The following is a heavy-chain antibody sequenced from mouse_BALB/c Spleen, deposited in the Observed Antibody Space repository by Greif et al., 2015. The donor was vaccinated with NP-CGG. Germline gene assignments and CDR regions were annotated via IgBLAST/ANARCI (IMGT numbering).Heavy chain of an antibody. V-gene: IGHV2-9*02. D-gene: IGHD1-1*01. J-gene: IGHJ2*01. Sequence: VKLMESGPGLVAPSQSLSITCTVSGFSLTSYGVHWVRQPPGKGLEWLGVIWAGGSTNYNSALMSRLSISKDNSKSQVFLKMNSLQTDDTAMYYCARDITTVAQYYFDYWGQGTTLTVSS. CDR1: GFSLTSYG. CDR2: IWAGGST. CDR3: ARDITTVAQYYFDY.